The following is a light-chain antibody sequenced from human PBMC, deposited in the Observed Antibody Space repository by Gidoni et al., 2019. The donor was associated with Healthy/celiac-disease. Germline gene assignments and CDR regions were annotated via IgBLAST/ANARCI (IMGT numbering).Light chain of an antibody. CDR1: QSISSY. V-gene: IGKV1-39*01. CDR2: AAS. J-gene: IGKJ1*01. CDR3: QQSYSTPWT. Sequence: IQMTQSPSSLSASVGDRVTITCRASQSISSYLNWYQQKPGKAPKLLIYAASSLQSGFPSRFSGSGSGTDFTLTISSLQPEDFATYYCQQSYSTPWTFGQXTKVEIK.